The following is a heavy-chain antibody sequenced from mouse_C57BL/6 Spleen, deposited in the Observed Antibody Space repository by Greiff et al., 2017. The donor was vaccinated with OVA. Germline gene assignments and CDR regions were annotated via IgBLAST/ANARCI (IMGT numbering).Heavy chain of an antibody. D-gene: IGHD2-4*01. V-gene: IGHV1-64*01. CDR1: GYTFTSYW. CDR3: ANYDPAWFAY. J-gene: IGHJ3*01. Sequence: VQLQQPGAELVKPGASVKLSCKASGYTFTSYWMHWVKQRPGQGLEWIGMIHPNSGSTNYNEKFKSKATLTVAKSSSTAYMQLSSLTSEDAAVYYCANYDPAWFAYWGQGTLVTVSA. CDR2: IHPNSGST.